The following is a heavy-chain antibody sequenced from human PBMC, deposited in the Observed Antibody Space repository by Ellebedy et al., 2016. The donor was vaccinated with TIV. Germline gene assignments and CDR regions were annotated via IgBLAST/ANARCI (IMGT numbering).Heavy chain of an antibody. CDR2: IWYDGSNK. Sequence: GGSLRLSCAASGFTFSNFAIHWVRQAPGKGLEWVAVIWYDGSNKFYADSVKGRFTISRDNSKNKLYLQMNRLRVEDTAVYYCARDRKYYGSGSYFHPTNWGQGTLVTVSS. D-gene: IGHD3-10*01. J-gene: IGHJ4*02. CDR3: ARDRKYYGSGSYFHPTN. V-gene: IGHV3-33*01. CDR1: GFTFSNFA.